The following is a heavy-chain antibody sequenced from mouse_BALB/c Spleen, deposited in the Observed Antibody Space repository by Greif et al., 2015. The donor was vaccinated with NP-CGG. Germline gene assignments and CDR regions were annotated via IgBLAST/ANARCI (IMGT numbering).Heavy chain of an antibody. CDR3: AIYDGYYYYAMDY. D-gene: IGHD2-3*01. V-gene: IGHV1S81*02. CDR1: GYTFTSYW. J-gene: IGHJ4*01. CDR2: INPSNGRT. Sequence: VKLQESGAELVKPGASVKLSCKASGYTFTSYWMHWVKQRPGQGLEWIGEINPSNGRTNYNEKFKSKATLTVDKSSSTAYMQLSSLTSEDSAVYYCAIYDGYYYYAMDYWGQGTSVTVSS.